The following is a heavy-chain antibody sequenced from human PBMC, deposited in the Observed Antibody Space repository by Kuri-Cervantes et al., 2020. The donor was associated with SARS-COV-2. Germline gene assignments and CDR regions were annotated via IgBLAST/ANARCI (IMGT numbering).Heavy chain of an antibody. CDR1: GFLFSASA. J-gene: IGHJ3*02. D-gene: IGHD2-2*01. CDR3: ATSEYGVDAFDI. CDR2: VRGKANNYAT. Sequence: GGSLRLSCEVSGFLFSASAIHWVRQASGKGLEWVGRVRGKANNYATAYAASVKGRFTISRDDSKNMAYLQMNSLKTEDTAVYYCATSEYGVDAFDIWGQGTMVTVSS. V-gene: IGHV3-73*01.